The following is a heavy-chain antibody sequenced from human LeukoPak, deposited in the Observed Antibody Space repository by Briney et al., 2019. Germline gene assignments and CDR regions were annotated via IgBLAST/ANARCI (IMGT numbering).Heavy chain of an antibody. D-gene: IGHD2-15*01. CDR2: IYYSGST. V-gene: IGHV4-59*08. CDR1: GGSISSYY. Sequence: SETLSLTCTVSGGSISSYYWSWIRQPPGKGLEWIGYIYYSGSTNYNPSLKSRVTISVDTSKNQFSLKLSSVTAADTAVYFCARGDGYCSGGSCYNSWGQGTLVTVSS. CDR3: ARGDGYCSGGSCYNS. J-gene: IGHJ4*02.